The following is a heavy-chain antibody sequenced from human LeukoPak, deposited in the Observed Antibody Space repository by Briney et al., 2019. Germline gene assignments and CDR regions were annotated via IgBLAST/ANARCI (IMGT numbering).Heavy chain of an antibody. D-gene: IGHD2/OR15-2a*01. CDR2: IYHSGST. CDR1: GYSIRSGYY. V-gene: IGHV4-38-2*01. CDR3: ARLHSIAISGAFDI. J-gene: IGHJ3*02. Sequence: PSETLSLTXAVSGYSIRSGYYWGWIRQPPGKGLEWIGSIYHSGSTYYNPSLKSRVTISVDTSKNQFSLKLSSVTAADTAVYYCARLHSIAISGAFDIWGQGTMVTVSS.